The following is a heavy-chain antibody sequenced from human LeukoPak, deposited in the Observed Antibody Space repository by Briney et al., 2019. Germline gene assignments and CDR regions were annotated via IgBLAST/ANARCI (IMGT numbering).Heavy chain of an antibody. D-gene: IGHD3-10*01. CDR3: ARSQNYYGSGDY. J-gene: IGHJ4*02. CDR2: IYYTGKT. V-gene: IGHV4-61*03. Sequence: SETLSLTCTVSGDSVSNGNYYWSWLRQPPGKALEWIGYIYYTGKTYYNPSLEGRVTILVDTSRNHFSVRLSSVTAADTAVYYCARSQNYYGSGDYWSQGTLVTVSS. CDR1: GDSVSNGNYY.